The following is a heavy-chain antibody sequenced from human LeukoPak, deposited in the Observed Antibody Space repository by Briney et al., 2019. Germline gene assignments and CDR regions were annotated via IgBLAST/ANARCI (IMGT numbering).Heavy chain of an antibody. V-gene: IGHV4-38-2*02. D-gene: IGHD2-2*01. CDR1: GYSISSGYY. CDR2: ISHSGST. Sequence: ASETLSLTCTVSGYSISSGYYWGWIRQPPGKGLEWIGSISHSGSTYYNPSLKSRVTMSIDTSKKQFSLKLSSVTAADTAVYYCASPLGYCSSINCPGGDYWGQGTLVTVSS. J-gene: IGHJ4*02. CDR3: ASPLGYCSSINCPGGDY.